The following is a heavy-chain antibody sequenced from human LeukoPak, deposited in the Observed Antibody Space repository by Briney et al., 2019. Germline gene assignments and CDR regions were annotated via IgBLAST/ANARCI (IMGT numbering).Heavy chain of an antibody. Sequence: PGGSLRLSCEASGFAFSIYRMNWVRQAPGKGLEWVSYIHLSGTPTHYADPVKGRFSISRDNAKNSLYLQMNSLRAEDTAVYYCARDPVWGSLAAAGETFDYWGQGTLVTVSS. D-gene: IGHD6-13*01. CDR1: GFAFSIYR. J-gene: IGHJ4*02. CDR2: IHLSGTPT. V-gene: IGHV3-48*04. CDR3: ARDPVWGSLAAAGETFDY.